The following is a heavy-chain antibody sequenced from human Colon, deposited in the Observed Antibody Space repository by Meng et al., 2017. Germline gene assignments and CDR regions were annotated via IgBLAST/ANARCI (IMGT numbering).Heavy chain of an antibody. Sequence: GGSLTLSCAVSGFTFSNDWMSWVRHAPGKGPEWVGRIKSKTDGGTTDYAAPVKGRFTISRDDSKNTLYLQKNSLKTEDTAVYYCTTDPRGVVVVATTQDNWGQGTLVTVSS. CDR2: IKSKTDGGTT. V-gene: IGHV3-15*01. D-gene: IGHD2-15*01. CDR1: GFTFSNDW. J-gene: IGHJ4*02. CDR3: TTDPRGVVVVATTQDN.